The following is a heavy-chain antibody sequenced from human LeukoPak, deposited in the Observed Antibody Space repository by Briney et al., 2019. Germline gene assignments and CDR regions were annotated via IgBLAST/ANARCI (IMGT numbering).Heavy chain of an antibody. D-gene: IGHD2-2*01. CDR2: ISAYNGDI. CDR3: ARVGAYCTSASCQDY. V-gene: IGHV1-18*01. CDR1: GYTFTNYG. Sequence: ASVKVSCKTSGYTFTNYGVSWVRQAPGQGLEWMGWISAYNGDIKYAQKLQGRVTMTTDTPTSTGYMELRSLRSDDTAMYYCARVGAYCTSASCQDYWGQGTLVTVSS. J-gene: IGHJ4*02.